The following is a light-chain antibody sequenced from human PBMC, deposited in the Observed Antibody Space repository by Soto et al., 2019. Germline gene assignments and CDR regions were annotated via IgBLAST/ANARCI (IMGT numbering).Light chain of an antibody. V-gene: IGKV4-1*01. Sequence: DIVMTQSPDSLAVSLGERATINCKSSQSVLFSSNNINFLTWYQQKPGQPPKLLIYWASTRESGVPDRFSGSGSGTDFTLTISNLQPEDVAVYYCQQYYPTPPTFGQGTKVEIK. CDR2: WAS. CDR3: QQYYPTPPT. J-gene: IGKJ2*01. CDR1: QSVLFSSNNINF.